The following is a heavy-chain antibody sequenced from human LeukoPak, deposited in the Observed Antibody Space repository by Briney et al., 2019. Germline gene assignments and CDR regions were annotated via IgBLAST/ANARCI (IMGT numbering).Heavy chain of an antibody. D-gene: IGHD3-10*01. CDR2: IYHSGST. J-gene: IGHJ5*02. Sequence: SETLSLTCNVSGFSLTIGYFWGWIRQPPGKGLEWIGSIYHSGSTYYNPSLKSRVTISVDTSKSQFSLKLSSVTAADTAMYYCARNRYYYGSGSYGVPNWFDPWGQGTLVTVSS. V-gene: IGHV4-38-2*02. CDR1: GFSLTIGYF. CDR3: ARNRYYYGSGSYGVPNWFDP.